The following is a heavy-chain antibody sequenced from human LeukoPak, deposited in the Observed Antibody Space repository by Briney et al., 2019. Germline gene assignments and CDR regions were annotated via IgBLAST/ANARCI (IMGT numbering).Heavy chain of an antibody. CDR2: IYYSGST. CDR1: GGSISSGDYY. V-gene: IGHV4-30-4*08. J-gene: IGHJ5*02. D-gene: IGHD6-13*01. Sequence: PSETLSLTCTVSGGSISSGDYYWSWIRQPPGKGLEWIGYIYYSGSTYYNPSLKSRVTISVDTSKNQFSPKLSSVTAADTAVYYCARALRNSNHHHGPWGQGTLVTVSS. CDR3: ARALRNSNHHHGP.